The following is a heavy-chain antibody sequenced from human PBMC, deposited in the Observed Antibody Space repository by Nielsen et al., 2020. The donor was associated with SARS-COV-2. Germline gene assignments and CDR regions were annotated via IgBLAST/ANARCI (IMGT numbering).Heavy chain of an antibody. J-gene: IGHJ6*03. D-gene: IGHD3-10*01. CDR2: ISAYNGNT. CDR1: GYTFTSYG. Sequence: ASVKVSCKASGYTFTSYGISWVRQAPGQGLEWMGWISAYNGNTNYAQKLQGRVTMTTDTSTSTAYMELSSLRSEDTAVYYFAGDVMVLGVIGVVNYYYYMDVWGKGTTVTVSS. V-gene: IGHV1-18*01. CDR3: AGDVMVLGVIGVVNYYYYMDV.